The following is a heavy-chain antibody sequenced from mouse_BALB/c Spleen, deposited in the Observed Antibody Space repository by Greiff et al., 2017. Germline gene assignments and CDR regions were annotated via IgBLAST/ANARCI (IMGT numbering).Heavy chain of an antibody. D-gene: IGHD1-1*01. CDR3: TRGHYYGSSYAMDY. V-gene: IGHV6-6*02. J-gene: IGHJ4*01. CDR1: GFTFSNYW. CDR2: IRLKSNNYAT. Sequence: DVMLVESGGGLVQPGGSMKLSCVASGFTFSNYWMNWVRQSPEKGLEWVAEIRLKSNNYATHYAESVKGRFTISRDDSKSSVYLQMNNLRAEDTGIYYCTRGHYYGSSYAMDYWGQGTSVTVSS.